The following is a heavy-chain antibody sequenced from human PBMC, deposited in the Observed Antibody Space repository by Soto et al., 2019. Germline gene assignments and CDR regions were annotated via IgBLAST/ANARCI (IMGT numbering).Heavy chain of an antibody. CDR2: IDWDDDK. Sequence: PTLVNPTQTLTLTCTFSGFSLSTSGMCVSWIRQPPGKALEWLALIDWDDDKYYSTSLRTRLTISKDTSKNQVVLTMTNMDPVDTATYYCARIRVVGVDTPMVTSFDYWGRGTLVTVSS. CDR1: GFSLSTSGMC. CDR3: ARIRVVGVDTPMVTSFDY. D-gene: IGHD5-18*01. V-gene: IGHV2-70*01. J-gene: IGHJ4*02.